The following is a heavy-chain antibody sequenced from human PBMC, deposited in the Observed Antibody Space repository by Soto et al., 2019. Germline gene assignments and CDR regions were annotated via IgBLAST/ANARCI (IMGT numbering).Heavy chain of an antibody. V-gene: IGHV4-4*07. CDR2: IYTSGST. Sequence: PSETLSLTCTVSGGSISSYYWSWIRQPAGKGLEWIGRIYTSGSTNYNPSLKSRVTISVDTSKNQFSLKLSSVTAADTAVYYCAREGGGSTWYLSGDRFYFYGMDVWGQGTTVTVSS. J-gene: IGHJ6*02. CDR1: GGSISSYY. D-gene: IGHD6-13*01. CDR3: AREGGGSTWYLSGDRFYFYGMDV.